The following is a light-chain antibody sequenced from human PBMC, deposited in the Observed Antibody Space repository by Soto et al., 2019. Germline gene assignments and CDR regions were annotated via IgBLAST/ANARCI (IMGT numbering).Light chain of an antibody. CDR1: QALSNY. CDR3: QQLSRYPLT. CDR2: SAS. Sequence: IQLTQSPSVLSASVGDTVTITCRASQALSNYLAWYQQKPGKAPDLLIYSASTLQSGVPSRFSGSGSETELSLTIRALQPEDFATYYCQQLSRYPLTFGGGTKVDVK. V-gene: IGKV1-9*01. J-gene: IGKJ4*01.